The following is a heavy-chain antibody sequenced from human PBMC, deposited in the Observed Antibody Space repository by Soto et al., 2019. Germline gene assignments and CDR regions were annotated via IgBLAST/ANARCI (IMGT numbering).Heavy chain of an antibody. CDR2: ISYDGSNK. Sequence: QVQLVESGGGVVQPGRSLRLSCAASGFAFSSYARHWVRQAPGTGLEWVAVISYDGSNKYYADSVKGRFTISRDNSKNSLYLQMNSLRAEDTAVYYCARDLSGSGDWGQGTLVTVSS. J-gene: IGHJ4*02. CDR1: GFAFSSYA. V-gene: IGHV3-30-3*01. CDR3: ARDLSGSGD. D-gene: IGHD3-10*01.